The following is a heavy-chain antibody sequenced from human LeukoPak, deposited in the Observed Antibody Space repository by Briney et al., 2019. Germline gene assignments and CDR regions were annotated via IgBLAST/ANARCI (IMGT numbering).Heavy chain of an antibody. Sequence: SVKVSCKASGDTFDTYTISSVRQVPGQGLEWMGGFIPAFDTAHYARKFQGRVTITMDASTTTDFMEMSSLRFEDTAVYYCVRDKGLTGDTCAFDIWGQGTMVTVSS. CDR1: GDTFDTYT. CDR3: VRDKGLTGDTCAFDI. D-gene: IGHD7-27*01. V-gene: IGHV1-69*05. CDR2: FIPAFDTA. J-gene: IGHJ3*02.